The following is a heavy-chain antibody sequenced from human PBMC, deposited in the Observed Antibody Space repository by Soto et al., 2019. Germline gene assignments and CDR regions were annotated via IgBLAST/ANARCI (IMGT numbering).Heavy chain of an antibody. Sequence: GESLKISCKASGFSFTTYWIAWVRQMPGKGLEWVGIINPGDLDFDTRYSPSFQGQVTISADRSTSTAYLQWSSLKASDTSMYYCARHEKFYYTYYGMDVWGQGTTVTVSS. CDR2: INPGDLDFDT. CDR1: GFSFTTYW. CDR3: ARHEKFYYTYYGMDV. V-gene: IGHV5-51*01. J-gene: IGHJ6*02.